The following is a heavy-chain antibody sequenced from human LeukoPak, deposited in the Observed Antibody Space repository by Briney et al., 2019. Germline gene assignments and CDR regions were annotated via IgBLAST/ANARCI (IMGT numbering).Heavy chain of an antibody. CDR1: GGSISSYY. CDR3: AREWRELLAFVI. CDR2: IYYSGST. V-gene: IGHV4-59*01. D-gene: IGHD1-26*01. Sequence: SETLSLTCTVSGGSISSYYWSWIRQPPAKGLEWIGYIYYSGSTNYNPSLKSRVTISVDTSKNQFSLKLSSVTAADTAVYYCAREWRELLAFVIWGQGTMVTVSS. J-gene: IGHJ3*02.